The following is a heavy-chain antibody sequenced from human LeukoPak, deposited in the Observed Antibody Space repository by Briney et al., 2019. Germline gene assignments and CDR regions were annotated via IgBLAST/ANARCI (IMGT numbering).Heavy chain of an antibody. V-gene: IGHV1-58*02. Sequence: SVKVSCKASGFTFTSSAMQWVRQARGQRLEWIGWIVVGSGNTNYAQKFQGRVTMTRDTSISTAYMELSRLRSDDTAVYYCARDKVAAAGNDAFDIWGQGTMVTVSS. CDR1: GFTFTSSA. CDR2: IVVGSGNT. D-gene: IGHD6-13*01. J-gene: IGHJ3*02. CDR3: ARDKVAAAGNDAFDI.